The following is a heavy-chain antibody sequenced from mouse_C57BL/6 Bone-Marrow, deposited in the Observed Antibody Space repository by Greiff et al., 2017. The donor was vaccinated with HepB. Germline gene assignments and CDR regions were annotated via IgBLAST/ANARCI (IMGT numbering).Heavy chain of an antibody. D-gene: IGHD2-4*01. V-gene: IGHV1-64*01. CDR1: GYTFTSYW. CDR2: IHPNSGST. Sequence: QVQLQQPGAELVKPGASVKLSCKASGYTFTSYWMHWVKQRPGQGLEWIGMIHPNSGSTNYNEKFKSKATLTVDKSSSTAYMQLSSLTSEDSAVYYCARAITTEDLAWFAYWGQGTLVTVSA. CDR3: ARAITTEDLAWFAY. J-gene: IGHJ3*01.